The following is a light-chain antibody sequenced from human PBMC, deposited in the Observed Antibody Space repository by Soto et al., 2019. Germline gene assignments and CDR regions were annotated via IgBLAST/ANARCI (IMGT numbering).Light chain of an antibody. Sequence: QSVLTQPASVSGSPGQSITISCTGTRSDVGGYNYVSWYQQHSGKAPKLMIYDVSNRPSGVSNRFSGSKSGNTASLTISGLQAEDEADYYCGSYASSSTLYVFGTGTKVTVL. CDR1: RSDVGGYNY. CDR3: GSYASSSTLYV. V-gene: IGLV2-14*01. J-gene: IGLJ1*01. CDR2: DVS.